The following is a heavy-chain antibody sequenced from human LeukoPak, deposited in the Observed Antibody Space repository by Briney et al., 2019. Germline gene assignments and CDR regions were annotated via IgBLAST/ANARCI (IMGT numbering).Heavy chain of an antibody. J-gene: IGHJ4*02. CDR2: IKQDGSER. Sequence: GGSLRLSCAASGFTLSTFWMSWVRQAPGKGLEWVANIKQDGSERHYVDPVKGRFTISRDNAKNSLYLQMNSLRAEDTAVYYCARPRWLQFGPHDSWGQGTLVTVSS. D-gene: IGHD5-24*01. V-gene: IGHV3-7*01. CDR1: GFTLSTFW. CDR3: ARPRWLQFGPHDS.